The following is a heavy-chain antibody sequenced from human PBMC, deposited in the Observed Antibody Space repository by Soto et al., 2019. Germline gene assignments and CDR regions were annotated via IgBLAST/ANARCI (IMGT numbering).Heavy chain of an antibody. J-gene: IGHJ4*02. CDR3: ASSPNWKDPDFDY. Sequence: SETLSLTCAVSGDSISRGYHWAWIRQPPTKGLEWIASIFHTGTTYYNPSLTSRVTISVDTSKNQFSLKLSSVTAADTAVYYCASSPNWKDPDFDYWGQRTLVTVSS. CDR2: IFHTGTT. CDR1: GDSISRGYH. V-gene: IGHV4-38-2*01. D-gene: IGHD1-1*01.